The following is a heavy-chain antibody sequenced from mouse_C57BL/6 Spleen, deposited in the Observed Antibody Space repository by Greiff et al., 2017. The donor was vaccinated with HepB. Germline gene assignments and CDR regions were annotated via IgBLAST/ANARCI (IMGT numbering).Heavy chain of an antibody. J-gene: IGHJ2*01. V-gene: IGHV1-4*01. D-gene: IGHD2-4*01. Sequence: VQLQQSGAELARPGASVKMSCKASGYTFTSYTMHWVKQRPGQGLEWIGYINPSSGYTKYNQKFKDKATLTADKSSSTAYMQLSSLTSEDSAVYYCASPLGNYVLSYWGQGTTLTVSS. CDR1: GYTFTSYT. CDR3: ASPLGNYVLSY. CDR2: INPSSGYT.